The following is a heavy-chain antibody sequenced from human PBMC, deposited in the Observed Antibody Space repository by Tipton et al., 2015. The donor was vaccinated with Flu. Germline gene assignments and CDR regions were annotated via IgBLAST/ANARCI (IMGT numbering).Heavy chain of an antibody. Sequence: TLSLTCTVSGDSISSTYYWGWIRQPLGKGLEWIGNIHRGGSALYNPSLSSRVTISADTSKNQFSLKLTSVTATDTAVYYCARSTYYYGSGSSDYWGQGTLVTVSS. CDR2: IHRGGSA. D-gene: IGHD3-10*01. CDR1: GDSISSTYY. J-gene: IGHJ4*02. CDR3: ARSTYYYGSGSSDY. V-gene: IGHV4-38-2*02.